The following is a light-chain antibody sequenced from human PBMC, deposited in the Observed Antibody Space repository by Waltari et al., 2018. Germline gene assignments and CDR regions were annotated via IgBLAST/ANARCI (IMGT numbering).Light chain of an antibody. J-gene: IGLJ3*02. CDR2: DDY. Sequence: SYVLTQPPSVSVAPGQTATITCGGNNIGGKTVHWYQQKPGQSPVLVVYDDYYRPSGIPERFSGSNSGNTAARTIGWVEAGDEADYYCQVWDSSSDRPVFGGGTKVFVL. V-gene: IGLV3-21*02. CDR3: QVWDSSSDRPV. CDR1: NIGGKT.